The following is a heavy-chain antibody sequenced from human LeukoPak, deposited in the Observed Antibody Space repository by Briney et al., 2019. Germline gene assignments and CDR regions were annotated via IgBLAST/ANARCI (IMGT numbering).Heavy chain of an antibody. D-gene: IGHD1-1*01. CDR1: GLTFTTYA. V-gene: IGHV3-21*01. CDR2: IEPSGFTI. Sequence: GGSLRLSCAASGLTFTTYAMNWVRQAPGRGLEWVSSIEPSGFTIFYANSVKGRFTISRDNAKNSLYLQMNSLRPDDTALYFCASGIRERGFDYWGHGTLVTVSS. J-gene: IGHJ4*01. CDR3: ASGIRERGFDY.